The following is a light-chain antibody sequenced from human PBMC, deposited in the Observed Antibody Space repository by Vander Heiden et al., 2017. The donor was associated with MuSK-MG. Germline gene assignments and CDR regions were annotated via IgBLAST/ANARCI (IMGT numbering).Light chain of an antibody. CDR1: QSVNTY. CDR2: AVS. J-gene: IGKJ1*01. V-gene: IGKV1-39*01. Sequence: DIQVTQSPPSLSASIEDTITLTCRTSQSVNTYFNWYQQRPGKAPQLLIYAVSSLQTGVPSRFSGRGSGTDFTLTINGLQPEDVATYFCQQSYNIPWTFGAGTKVEV. CDR3: QQSYNIPWT.